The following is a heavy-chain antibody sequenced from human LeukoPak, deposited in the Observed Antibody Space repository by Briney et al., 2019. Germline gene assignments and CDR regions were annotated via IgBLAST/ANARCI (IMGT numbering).Heavy chain of an antibody. V-gene: IGHV1-18*01. J-gene: IGHJ4*02. CDR2: ISGYNGNT. CDR3: ARSDYYDSSGYFDY. Sequence: ASVKVSCKASGYTFTSYGISWVRQAPGQGLEWMGWISGYNGNTNYAQKLQGRVTMTTDTSTSTAYLELRSLRSDDTAVYYCARSDYYDSSGYFDYWGQGTLVTVS. CDR1: GYTFTSYG. D-gene: IGHD3-22*01.